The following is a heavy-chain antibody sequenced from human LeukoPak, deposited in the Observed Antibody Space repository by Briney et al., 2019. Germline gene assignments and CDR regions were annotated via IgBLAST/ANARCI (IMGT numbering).Heavy chain of an antibody. Sequence: PGRSLRLSCAASGFTFSSYAMHWVRQAPGKGLEWVAVISYDGSNKYHADSVKGRFTISRDNSKNTLYLQMNSLRAEDTAVYYCARGKGYFDYWGQGTLVTVSS. J-gene: IGHJ4*02. CDR1: GFTFSSYA. CDR2: ISYDGSNK. CDR3: ARGKGYFDY. V-gene: IGHV3-30*04.